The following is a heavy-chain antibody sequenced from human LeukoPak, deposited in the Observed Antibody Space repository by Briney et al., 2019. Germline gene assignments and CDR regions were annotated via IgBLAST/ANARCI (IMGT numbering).Heavy chain of an antibody. CDR1: GYTFINHD. D-gene: IGHD3-3*01. CDR3: ARDYDFWSGYLGY. J-gene: IGHJ4*02. Sequence: ASVTVSFTASGYTFINHDINWVRQAPGQGLEWMGRINPNSGGTNYAQKFQGRVTMTRDTSISTAYMELSRLRSDDTAVYYCARDYDFWSGYLGYWGQGTLVTVSS. V-gene: IGHV1-2*06. CDR2: INPNSGGT.